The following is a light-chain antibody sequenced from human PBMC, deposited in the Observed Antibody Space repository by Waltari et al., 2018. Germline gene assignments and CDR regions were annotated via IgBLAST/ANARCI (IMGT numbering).Light chain of an antibody. CDR1: SSNLGRNY. CDR3: AAWDDSLSGVV. J-gene: IGLJ2*01. Sequence: QSVLTQPPSASATPGQRVTISCSGSSSNLGRNYVSLYQQLPGTAPKLLIYRNNQRPSGVPDRFSGSKSGTSASLAISGLRSEDEADYYCAAWDDSLSGVVFGGGTKLTVL. V-gene: IGLV1-47*01. CDR2: RNN.